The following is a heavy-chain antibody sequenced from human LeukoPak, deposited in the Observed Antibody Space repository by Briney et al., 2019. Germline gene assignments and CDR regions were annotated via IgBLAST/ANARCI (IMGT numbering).Heavy chain of an antibody. CDR3: ASTFPYCSGGTCAL. Sequence: GGSLRLSCAASGLTFRSYWMSWVRQAPGKGLEWVAIIHPDGGTKNYVDSVKGRFTISRDNAANSLYLQMNSLRAEDTAVYYCASTFPYCSGGTCALGGQGTLVTVSS. CDR2: IHPDGGTK. J-gene: IGHJ4*02. D-gene: IGHD2-15*01. V-gene: IGHV3-7*01. CDR1: GLTFRSYW.